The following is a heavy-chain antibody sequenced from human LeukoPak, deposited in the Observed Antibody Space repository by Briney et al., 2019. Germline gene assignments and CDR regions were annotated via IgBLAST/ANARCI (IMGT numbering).Heavy chain of an antibody. CDR3: ARDSGGSGSPDY. CDR1: GYTFTSYY. CDR2: INPSGGST. Sequence: ASVKVSCKASGYTFTSYYMHWVRQAPGQGLEWMGIINPSGGSTSYVQKFQGRVTMTRDMSTSTVYMELSSLRSEDTAVYYCARDSGGSGSPDYWGQGTLVTVSS. J-gene: IGHJ4*02. V-gene: IGHV1-46*01. D-gene: IGHD1-26*01.